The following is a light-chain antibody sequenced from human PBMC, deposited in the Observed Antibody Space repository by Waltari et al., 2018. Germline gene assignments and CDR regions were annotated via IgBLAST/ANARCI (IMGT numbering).Light chain of an antibody. CDR3: AAWDDSLNGLV. CDR2: SNN. Sequence: QSVLTQPPSASETPGQRVTISCSGSRSNIGLNTVTWYQQLPGTAPKVLIYSNNQRPSGVPDRFSGSKSGTSASLAISGLQSEDEADYYCAAWDDSLNGLVFGGGTKLTVL. CDR1: RSNIGLNT. J-gene: IGLJ2*01. V-gene: IGLV1-44*01.